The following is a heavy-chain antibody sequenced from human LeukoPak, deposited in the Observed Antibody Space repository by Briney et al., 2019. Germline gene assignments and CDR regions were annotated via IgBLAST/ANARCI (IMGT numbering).Heavy chain of an antibody. CDR3: ARTPIYYFDNSGYYN. CDR1: GGSLSGNY. CDR2: INRSGST. V-gene: IGHV4-34*01. Sequence: SETLSLTCAVYGGSLSGNYWSWIRQPPGKGLEWIGEINRSGSTSYNPSLKSRVTMSVDTSKKQFSLRLSSVTAADTAVYYCARTPIYYFDNSGYYNWGQGTLVTVSS. J-gene: IGHJ4*02. D-gene: IGHD3-22*01.